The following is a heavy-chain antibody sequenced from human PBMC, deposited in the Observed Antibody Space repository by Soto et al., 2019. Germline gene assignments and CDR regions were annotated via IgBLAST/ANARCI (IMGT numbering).Heavy chain of an antibody. CDR3: AREGAASYSYYYGTDV. CDR2: IYYRGSP. CDR1: GGSISSGDSY. V-gene: IGHV4-30-4*01. J-gene: IGHJ6*02. D-gene: IGHD3-16*01. Sequence: QVQLQESGPGLVKPSQTLSLTCTVSGGSISSGDSYWSWIRQSPGKGLEWIGYIYYRGSPYYNPSLKSRVTISVDTSKSQFSLKLNSVTAADTAVYYCAREGAASYSYYYGTDVWGQGTTVTVSS.